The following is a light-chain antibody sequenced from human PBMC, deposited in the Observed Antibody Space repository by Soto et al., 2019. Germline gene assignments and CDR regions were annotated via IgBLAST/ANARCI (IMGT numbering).Light chain of an antibody. J-gene: IGLJ3*02. CDR1: SGHGNYM. CDR2: LEGSGSY. CDR3: ETWDSNVWV. V-gene: IGLV4-60*03. Sequence: QSALTQSSSASASLGSSVKLTCTLSSGHGNYMIAWHQQQPGRAPRYLMKLEGSGSYNKGSGVPDRFLGSSSGADRYLTISNLQSEDEADYYCETWDSNVWVFGGGTKLTVL.